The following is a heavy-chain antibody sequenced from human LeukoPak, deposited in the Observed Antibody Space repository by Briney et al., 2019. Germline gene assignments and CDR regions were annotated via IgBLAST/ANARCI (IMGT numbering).Heavy chain of an antibody. V-gene: IGHV4-4*07. CDR2: IYTSGST. CDR3: AREGGYSYGDAPLHFDY. CDR1: ANSFGDYY. J-gene: IGHJ4*02. Sequence: KPSETLSLTCTVSANSFGDYYWSWIRQPAGKGLEWIGRIYTSGSTTYNPSLKSRVTISVDTSKNQFSLKLSSVTAADTAVYYCAREGGYSYGDAPLHFDYWGQGTLVTVSS. D-gene: IGHD5-18*01.